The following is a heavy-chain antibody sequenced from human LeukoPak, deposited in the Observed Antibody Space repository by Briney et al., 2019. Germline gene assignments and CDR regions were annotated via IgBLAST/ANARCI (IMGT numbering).Heavy chain of an antibody. Sequence: SVKVSCKASGGTFSSYAISWVRQAPGQGLEWMGGIIPIFGTANYAQKFQGRVTITADESTSTAYMELSSLRSEDTAVYYCARGEQQLVSDDAFDIWGRGTMVTVSS. J-gene: IGHJ3*02. CDR3: ARGEQQLVSDDAFDI. CDR1: GGTFSSYA. CDR2: IIPIFGTA. V-gene: IGHV1-69*13. D-gene: IGHD6-13*01.